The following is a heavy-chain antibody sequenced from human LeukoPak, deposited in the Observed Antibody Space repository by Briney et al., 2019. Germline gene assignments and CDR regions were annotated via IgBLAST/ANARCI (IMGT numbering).Heavy chain of an antibody. CDR3: AAASYYYYYYMDV. Sequence: GGSLRLSCAASGFTFSSYGMHWVRQAPGKGLEWVAFIQYDGSNKYYADSVKGRFTISRDNSKNTLYLQMNSLRAEDAAVYYCAAASYYYYYYMDVWGKGTTVTVSS. V-gene: IGHV3-30*02. J-gene: IGHJ6*03. CDR1: GFTFSSYG. CDR2: IQYDGSNK. D-gene: IGHD2-15*01.